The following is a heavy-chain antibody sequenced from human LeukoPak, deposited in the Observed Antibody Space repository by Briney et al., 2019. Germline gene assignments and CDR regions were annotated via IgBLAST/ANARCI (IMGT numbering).Heavy chain of an antibody. D-gene: IGHD6-19*01. CDR1: GGSISSSSYY. Sequence: SETLSLTCTVSGGSISSSSYYWGWIRQPPGKGLEWIGYIYYSGSTNYNPSLKSRVTISVDTSKNQFSLKLSSVTAADTAVYYCARTSSGHTDFDYWGQGTLVTVSS. J-gene: IGHJ4*02. CDR3: ARTSSGHTDFDY. V-gene: IGHV4-61*05. CDR2: IYYSGST.